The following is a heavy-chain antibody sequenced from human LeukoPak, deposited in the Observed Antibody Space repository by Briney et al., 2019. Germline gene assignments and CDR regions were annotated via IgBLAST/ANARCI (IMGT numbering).Heavy chain of an antibody. V-gene: IGHV7-4-1*02. J-gene: IGHJ6*02. CDR1: GYTFTSYG. Sequence: ASVKVSCKASGYTFTSYGISWVRQAPGQGLEWMGWINTNTGNPTYAQGFTGRFVFSLDTSVSTAYLQISSLKAEDTAVYYCARDRFSSGWYGMDVWGQGTTVTVSS. CDR3: ARDRFSSGWYGMDV. D-gene: IGHD6-19*01. CDR2: INTNTGNP.